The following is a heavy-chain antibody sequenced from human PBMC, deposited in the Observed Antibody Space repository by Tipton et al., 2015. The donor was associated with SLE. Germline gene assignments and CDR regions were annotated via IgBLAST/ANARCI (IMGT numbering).Heavy chain of an antibody. Sequence: TLSLTCAASGGSISGYYWSWIRQPPGKGLESIGYIYYSGSTNYNPSLKSRVTMSVDTSKKQFSLKLTSVTAADTAVYYCARYNSPSWFDPWGQGTLVTVSS. V-gene: IGHV4-59*12. CDR2: IYYSGST. CDR3: ARYNSPSWFDP. J-gene: IGHJ5*02. CDR1: GGSISGYY. D-gene: IGHD6-19*01.